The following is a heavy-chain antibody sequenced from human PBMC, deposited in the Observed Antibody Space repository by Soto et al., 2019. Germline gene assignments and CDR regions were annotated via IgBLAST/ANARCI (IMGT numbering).Heavy chain of an antibody. CDR2: IWYDGSNK. J-gene: IGHJ4*02. CDR3: EREVAARAGSRDY. D-gene: IGHD6-6*01. V-gene: IGHV3-33*01. Sequence: GGSLRLSCAASGFTFSSYGMHWVRQAPGKGLEWVAVIWYDGSNKYYADSVKGRFTISRDNSKNTLYLQMNSLRAEDTAVYYCEREVAARAGSRDYWGQGTLVTVSS. CDR1: GFTFSSYG.